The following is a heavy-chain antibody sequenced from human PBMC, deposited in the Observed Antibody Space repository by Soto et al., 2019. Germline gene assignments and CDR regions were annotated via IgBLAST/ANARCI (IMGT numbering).Heavy chain of an antibody. V-gene: IGHV3-23*04. D-gene: IGHD2-15*01. CDR3: ATRVVDFDY. J-gene: IGHJ4*02. CDR2: ISGSGGST. CDR1: GGTFSSYA. Sequence: VQLVQSGAEVKKPGSSVKVSCKASGGTFSSYAMSWVRQAPGKGLEWVSAISGSGGSTYYADSVKGRFTISRDNSKNTLYLQMNSLRAEDTAVYYCATRVVDFDYWGQGTLVTVSS.